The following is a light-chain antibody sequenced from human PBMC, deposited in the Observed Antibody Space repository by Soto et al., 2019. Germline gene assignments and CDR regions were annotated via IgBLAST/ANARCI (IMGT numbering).Light chain of an antibody. J-gene: IGLJ2*01. V-gene: IGLV8-61*01. Sequence: QTVVTQEPSLSVSPGRTVTLTCGLSSGSVSTNNYPSWYQQTPGQAPRTLIYSTNTRSSGVPDRFSGSILGNKAALTITGAQADDESDYYCVLYMGSGISVFGGGTKLTVL. CDR1: SGSVSTNNY. CDR2: STN. CDR3: VLYMGSGISV.